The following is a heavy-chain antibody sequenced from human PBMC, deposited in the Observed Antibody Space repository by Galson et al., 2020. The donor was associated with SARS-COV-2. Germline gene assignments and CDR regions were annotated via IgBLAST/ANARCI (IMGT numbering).Heavy chain of an antibody. J-gene: IGHJ4*02. CDR3: ASPGSGNYHYPFDY. Sequence: GESLKISCAASGFTFSSYAMHWVRQAPGKGLEWVAVISYDGDNKYYAASVKGRFTISRDNSKNTLYVQMNSLRAEDTAVYYCASPGSGNYHYPFDYWGQGTLVTVSS. V-gene: IGHV3-30*04. D-gene: IGHD3-10*01. CDR2: ISYDGDNK. CDR1: GFTFSSYA.